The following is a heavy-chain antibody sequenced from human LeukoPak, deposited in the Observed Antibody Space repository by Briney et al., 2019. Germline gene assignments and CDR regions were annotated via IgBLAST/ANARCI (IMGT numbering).Heavy chain of an antibody. J-gene: IGHJ1*01. Sequence: PSETLSLTCTVSRGSVSSDSYYWGWIRQPPGKGLEWIGNIFHSGSTYYNPSLKSRVTISVDTSKNQFSLKLSSVTAADTAVYYCARGYSSSWYTYFQHWGQGTLVTVSS. V-gene: IGHV4-39*07. CDR2: IFHSGST. CDR1: RGSVSSDSYY. CDR3: ARGYSSSWYTYFQH. D-gene: IGHD6-13*01.